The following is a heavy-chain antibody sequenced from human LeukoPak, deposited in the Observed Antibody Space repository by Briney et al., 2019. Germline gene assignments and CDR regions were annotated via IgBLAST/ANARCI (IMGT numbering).Heavy chain of an antibody. CDR3: ATIKRGNIFGYFDF. J-gene: IGHJ4*02. CDR2: MLDTVTT. CDR1: GASMNTHY. D-gene: IGHD5-18*01. V-gene: IGHV4-59*11. Sequence: PSETLSLTCAVSGASMNTHYWSWIRQPPGKGLEWIGYMLDTVTTKDNPSLKSRFTLSADTSKNQFSLRLTSVTAADTAVYYCATIKRGNIFGYFDFWGQGIPVTVSS.